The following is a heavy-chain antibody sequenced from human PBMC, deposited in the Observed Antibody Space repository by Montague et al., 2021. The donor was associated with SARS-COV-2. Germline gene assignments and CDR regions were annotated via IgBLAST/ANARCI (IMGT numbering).Heavy chain of an antibody. D-gene: IGHD6-6*01. V-gene: IGHV4-34*01. J-gene: IGHJ6*03. CDR3: ARGVRQLGVRYYYDYMDV. CDR2: INHSGST. Sequence: SETLSLTCAVYGGSFSGYYWSWIRQPPGKGLEWIGEINHSGSTNYNPSLKSRVTISMDTSKNQFSLKLSSVTAADTAVYYCARGVRQLGVRYYYDYMDVWGKGTTVTVSS. CDR1: GGSFSGYY.